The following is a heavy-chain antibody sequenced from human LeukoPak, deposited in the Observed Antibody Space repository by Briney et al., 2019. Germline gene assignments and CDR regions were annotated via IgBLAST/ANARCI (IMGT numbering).Heavy chain of an antibody. CDR2: INWVGDII. Sequence: GGSLRLSCATSGFTFDDYAMHWVRQTPGKGLEWVAGINWVGDIIKYADSVRDRFTISRDNAKSYLYLQMNSLNSDDTALDSFAKDMATPEDFRNFDSWAQGIQVPVS. V-gene: IGHV3-9*01. J-gene: IGHJ4*02. D-gene: IGHD1-14*01. CDR1: GFTFDDYA. CDR3: AKDMATPEDFRNFDS.